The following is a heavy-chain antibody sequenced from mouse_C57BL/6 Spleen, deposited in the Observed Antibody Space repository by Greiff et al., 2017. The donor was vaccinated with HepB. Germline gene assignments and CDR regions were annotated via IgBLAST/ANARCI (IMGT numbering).Heavy chain of an antibody. CDR1: GYTFTSYW. Sequence: QVQLQQPGAELVKPGASVKMSCKASGYTFTSYWITWVKQRPGQGLEWIGEIYPGSGSTNYNEKFKSKATLTVDPSSSTAYMQRSSLTSEDSAVSYCASYDYDARFAYWGQGTLVTVSA. J-gene: IGHJ3*01. CDR2: IYPGSGST. D-gene: IGHD2-4*01. CDR3: ASYDYDARFAY. V-gene: IGHV1-55*01.